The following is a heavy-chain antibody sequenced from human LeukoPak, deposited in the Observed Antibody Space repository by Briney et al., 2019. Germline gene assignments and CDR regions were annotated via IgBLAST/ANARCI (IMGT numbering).Heavy chain of an antibody. CDR1: GGSISSSNYY. V-gene: IGHV4-39*07. J-gene: IGHJ4*02. D-gene: IGHD3-22*01. CDR3: ARARGIYYDTSGRTYCDY. CDR2: IYCSGST. Sequence: PSETLSLTCTVSGGSISSSNYYWGWIRQPPGKGLEWIGTIYCSGSTYYNPSLKSRVTISVDTSKNQFSLKLSSVTAADTAVYYCARARGIYYDTSGRTYCDYWGQGTLVTVSS.